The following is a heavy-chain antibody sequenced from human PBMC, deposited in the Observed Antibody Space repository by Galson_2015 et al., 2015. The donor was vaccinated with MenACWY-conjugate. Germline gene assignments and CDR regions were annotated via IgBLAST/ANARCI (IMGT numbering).Heavy chain of an antibody. CDR1: GGSISSSSYY. CDR3: ARRHCSSGSCFFDY. J-gene: IGHJ4*02. CDR2: IYYSGTT. D-gene: IGHD2-15*01. V-gene: IGHV4-61*05. Sequence: SETLSLTCTVSGGSISSSSYYWDWIRQPPGRGLEWIGYIYYSGTTKYNPSLEGRVTISADTSKTQFSLRLNSVTAADTAVYYCARRHCSSGSCFFDYWGQGSLVTVSS.